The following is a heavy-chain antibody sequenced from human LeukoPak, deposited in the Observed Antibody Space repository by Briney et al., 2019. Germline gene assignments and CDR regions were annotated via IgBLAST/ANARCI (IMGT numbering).Heavy chain of an antibody. CDR3: ANLPYSSSWYGDWYFDL. Sequence: GGSLRLSCAASGFTFSSYWMHWVRQAPGKGLVWVSRINSDGSSTSYADSVKGRFTISRDNSKNTLYLQMNSLRAEDTAVYYCANLPYSSSWYGDWYFDLWGRGTLVTVSS. CDR2: INSDGSST. D-gene: IGHD6-13*01. V-gene: IGHV3-74*01. CDR1: GFTFSSYW. J-gene: IGHJ2*01.